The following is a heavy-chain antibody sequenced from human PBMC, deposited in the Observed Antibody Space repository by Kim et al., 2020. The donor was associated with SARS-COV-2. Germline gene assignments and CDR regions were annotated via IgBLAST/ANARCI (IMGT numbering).Heavy chain of an antibody. D-gene: IGHD7-27*01. V-gene: IGHV4-61*02. J-gene: IGHJ3*02. CDR2: IYTSGST. Sequence: SETLSLTCTVSGGSISSGSYYWSWIRQPAGKGLEWIGRIYTSGSTNYNPSLKSRVTISVDTSKNQFSLKLSSVTAADTAVYYCARGALGRVGIWGQGTMVTVSS. CDR3: ARGALGRVGI. CDR1: GGSISSGSYY.